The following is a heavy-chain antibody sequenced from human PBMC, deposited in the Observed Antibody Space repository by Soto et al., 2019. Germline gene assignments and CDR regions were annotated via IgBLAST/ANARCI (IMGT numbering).Heavy chain of an antibody. CDR1: GYPVTAYY. D-gene: IGHD3-3*01. J-gene: IGHJ3*02. CDR3: ARGGGVGVAGSAAFDM. CDR2: INPATGAA. Sequence: QLHLVQSGAVVKKPGASVTVSCSASGYPVTAYYMHWVRQAPGRGHEWMGGINPATGAAKYTQTFRGRVTMARDASTSTVFMELSGLTFEDTAVFYCARGGGVGVAGSAAFDMWGQGTLVTVSS. V-gene: IGHV1-2*02.